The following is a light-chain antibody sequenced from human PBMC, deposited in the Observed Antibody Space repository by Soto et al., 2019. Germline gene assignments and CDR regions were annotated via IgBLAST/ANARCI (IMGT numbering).Light chain of an antibody. V-gene: IGKV1-5*01. CDR1: QSISSW. CDR3: QQYGSSPIT. Sequence: DIQMTQSPSTLSASVGDRVTITCRASQSISSWLAWYQQKPGKAPKLLIYGASSLQSGVPSRFSGNGSGTDFTLTISRLEPEDFAVYYCQQYGSSPITFGQGTRLEIK. CDR2: GAS. J-gene: IGKJ5*01.